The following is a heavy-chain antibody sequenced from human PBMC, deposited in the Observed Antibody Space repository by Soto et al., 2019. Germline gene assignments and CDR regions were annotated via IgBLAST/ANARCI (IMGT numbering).Heavy chain of an antibody. CDR2: IYPGDSDT. Sequence: GESLKISCKGSGYSFTSYWINWVRQMPGKGLEWMGVIYPGDSDTRYSPSFQGQVTISADKSISTAYLQWRRLKASDTAVYYCARHRGSPGSYFGMDVWGQGTTVTVSS. J-gene: IGHJ6*02. CDR1: GYSFTSYW. CDR3: ARHRGSPGSYFGMDV. D-gene: IGHD5-12*01. V-gene: IGHV5-51*01.